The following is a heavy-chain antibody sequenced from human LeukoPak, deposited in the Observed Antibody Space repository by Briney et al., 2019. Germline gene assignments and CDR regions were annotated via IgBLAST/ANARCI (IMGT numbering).Heavy chain of an antibody. CDR3: ARLLGAPKFGFDY. CDR1: GGSFSGYY. J-gene: IGHJ4*02. Sequence: TSSETLSLTCAVYGGSFSGYYWSWIRQPPGKGLEWIGEINHSGSTNYNPSLKSRVTISVDTSKNQFSLKLSSVTAADTAVYYCARLLGAPKFGFDYWGQGTLVTVSS. D-gene: IGHD1-26*01. CDR2: INHSGST. V-gene: IGHV4-34*01.